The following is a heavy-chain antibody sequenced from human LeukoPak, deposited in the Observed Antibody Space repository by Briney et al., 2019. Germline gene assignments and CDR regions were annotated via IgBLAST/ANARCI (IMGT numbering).Heavy chain of an antibody. D-gene: IGHD5-18*01. Sequence: GASVKVSCKASGGTFSSYAISWVRQAPGQGLEWMGGIIPIFGTANYAQKFQGRVTITADESTSTAYMELSSLRSEDTAVYYCARDTQLWRHGYYYYGMDVWGQGTTVTVSS. V-gene: IGHV1-69*13. J-gene: IGHJ6*02. CDR3: ARDTQLWRHGYYYYGMDV. CDR1: GGTFSSYA. CDR2: IIPIFGTA.